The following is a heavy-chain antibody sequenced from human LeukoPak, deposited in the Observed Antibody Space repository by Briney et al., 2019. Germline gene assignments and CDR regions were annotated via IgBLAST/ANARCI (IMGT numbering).Heavy chain of an antibody. J-gene: IGHJ4*02. CDR2: ISPYNGNT. CDR3: ARHPDITIIRGADFDN. CDR1: GYTFTSYG. D-gene: IGHD3-10*01. Sequence: GASVKVSCKASGYTFTSYGISWVRQAPGQGLEWMGWISPYNGNTKYAQKLQGRVTMTTDTSTRIAYMELRSVRSDDTAVYYCARHPDITIIRGADFDNWGQGTLVTVSS. V-gene: IGHV1-18*01.